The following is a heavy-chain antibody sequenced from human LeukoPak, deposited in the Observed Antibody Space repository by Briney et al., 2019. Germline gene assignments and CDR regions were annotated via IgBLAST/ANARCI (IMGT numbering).Heavy chain of an antibody. CDR3: ARDGDYYGSGSYSLFYGMDV. CDR1: GYTFTSYA. D-gene: IGHD3-10*01. J-gene: IGHJ6*04. Sequence: ASVTVSFKASGYTFTSYAMHWVRQAPGQRLEWMGWINAGNGNTKYSQKFQGRVTITRDTSASTAYMELSSLRSEDTAVYYCARDGDYYGSGSYSLFYGMDVWGKGTTVTVSS. CDR2: INAGNGNT. V-gene: IGHV1-3*01.